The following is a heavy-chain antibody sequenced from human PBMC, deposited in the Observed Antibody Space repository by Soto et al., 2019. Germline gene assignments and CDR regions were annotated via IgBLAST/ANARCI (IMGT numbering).Heavy chain of an antibody. D-gene: IGHD2-2*02. CDR1: GYTFTGYY. J-gene: IGHJ6*02. CDR2: ISAYNGNT. Sequence: ASVKVSCKASGYTFTGYYMHWVRQAPGQGLEWMGWISAYNGNTNYAQKLQGRVTMTTDTSTSTAYMELRSLRSDDTAVYYCARYCSSTSCDTQHYYYYYGMDVWGQGTTVTVAS. V-gene: IGHV1-18*04. CDR3: ARYCSSTSCDTQHYYYYYGMDV.